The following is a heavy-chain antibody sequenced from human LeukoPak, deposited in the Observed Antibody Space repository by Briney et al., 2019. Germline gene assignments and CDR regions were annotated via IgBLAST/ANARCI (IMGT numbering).Heavy chain of an antibody. Sequence: PSETLSLTCTISRGSISSYYCSWIRQPPGKGLEWIAYIYYSGSTSYNPSLKSRVTISVDTSKNQFSLKLNSVTAADTAVYYCARQPDRRQLVLWGQGTLVTVSS. CDR1: RGSISSYY. CDR2: IYYSGST. J-gene: IGHJ4*02. D-gene: IGHD6-13*01. V-gene: IGHV4-59*08. CDR3: ARQPDRRQLVL.